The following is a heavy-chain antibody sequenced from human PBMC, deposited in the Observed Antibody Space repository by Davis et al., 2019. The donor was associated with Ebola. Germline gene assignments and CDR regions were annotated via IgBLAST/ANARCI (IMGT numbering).Heavy chain of an antibody. J-gene: IGHJ4*02. CDR2: ISSSGSTI. D-gene: IGHD3-3*01. CDR1: GFTFSSYE. CDR3: ARGVALSLRFLEWLPIPVFDN. V-gene: IGHV3-48*03. Sequence: PGGSLRLSCAASGFTFSSYEMNWVRQAPGKGLEWVSYISSSGSTIYYADSVKGRFTISRDNAKNSLYLQMNSLRAEDTAVYYCARGVALSLRFLEWLPIPVFDNWGQGTLVTVSS.